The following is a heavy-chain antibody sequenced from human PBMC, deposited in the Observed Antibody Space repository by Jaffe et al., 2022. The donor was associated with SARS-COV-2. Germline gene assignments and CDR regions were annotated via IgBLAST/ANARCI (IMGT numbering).Heavy chain of an antibody. V-gene: IGHV4-59*11. CDR3: ARFSSYYDTNTHYLDY. CDR1: GGSISGHY. J-gene: IGHJ4*02. CDR2: IYYTGNT. Sequence: QVQLQESGPGLVKPSETLSLTCTVSGGSISGHYWSWIRQPPEKGLEWIGYIYYTGNTNYNPSLKSRLTISVDTSKNQFSLNLSSVTDADTAVYYCARFSSYYDTNTHYLDYWGPGTLVTVSS. D-gene: IGHD3-22*01.